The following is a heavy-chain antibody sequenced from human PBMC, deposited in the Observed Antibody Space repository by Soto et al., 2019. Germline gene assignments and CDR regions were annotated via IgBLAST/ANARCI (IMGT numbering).Heavy chain of an antibody. V-gene: IGHV1-24*01. Sequence: QVQLVQSGAEVKKPGASVKVSCKVSGYTLTELSMHWVRQAPGKGLEWMGGFDPEDGETIYAQKFQGRDNRTEDTSTDTAYMELSSLRSEDTAVYYCATDLPGLTVTTPPYFDYWGQGTLVTVSS. CDR1: GYTLTELS. D-gene: IGHD4-17*01. CDR3: ATDLPGLTVTTPPYFDY. J-gene: IGHJ4*02. CDR2: FDPEDGET.